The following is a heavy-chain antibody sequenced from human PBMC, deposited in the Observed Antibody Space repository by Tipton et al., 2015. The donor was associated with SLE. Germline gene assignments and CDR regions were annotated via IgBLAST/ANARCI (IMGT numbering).Heavy chain of an antibody. D-gene: IGHD3-22*01. V-gene: IGHV4-39*07. Sequence: TLSLTCTVSGGSMSSGGYYWSWIRQPPGKGLEWIGSIYQSGSTYYNPSLKSRVTISVDTSKNQFSLKLSSVTAADTAVYYCARDYYDNIGVNAFDIWGQGTMVTVSS. CDR2: IYQSGST. CDR3: ARDYYDNIGVNAFDI. J-gene: IGHJ3*02. CDR1: GGSMSSGGYY.